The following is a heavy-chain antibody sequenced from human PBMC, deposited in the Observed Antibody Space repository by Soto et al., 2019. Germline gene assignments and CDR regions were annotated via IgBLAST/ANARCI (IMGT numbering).Heavy chain of an antibody. D-gene: IGHD6-25*01. V-gene: IGHV4-39*01. Sequence: SETLSLTCTFSGGSISRSSYYLGWIRQPPGKGLEWIGSIYYSGSTYYNPSLKSRVTISVDTSKNQFSLKLSSVTAADTAVYYCARGRLSYYYYYGMDVWGQGTTVTVSS. CDR1: GGSISRSSYY. J-gene: IGHJ6*02. CDR2: IYYSGST. CDR3: ARGRLSYYYYYGMDV.